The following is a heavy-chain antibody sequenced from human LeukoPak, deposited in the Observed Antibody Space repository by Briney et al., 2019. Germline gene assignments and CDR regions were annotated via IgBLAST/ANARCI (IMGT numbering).Heavy chain of an antibody. CDR3: AKGSRGSYDY. Sequence: GGSLSLSCAASGFTFSSYAMTWVRQAPEKGLEWVSSIIDSGISTYYGDSVKGRFTISRDNSKNTLYLQMNSLRAEDTAVYYCAKGSRGSYDYWGQGTLVTVSS. D-gene: IGHD1-26*01. CDR1: GFTFSSYA. J-gene: IGHJ4*02. CDR2: IIDSGIST. V-gene: IGHV3-23*01.